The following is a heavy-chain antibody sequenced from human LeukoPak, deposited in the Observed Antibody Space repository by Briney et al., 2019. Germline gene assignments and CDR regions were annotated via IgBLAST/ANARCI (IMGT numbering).Heavy chain of an antibody. Sequence: PSETLSLTCAVSGGSISSGGYSWSWIRQPPGKGLEWIGYIYHSGSTYYNPSLKSRVTISVDRSKNQFSLKLSSVTAADTAVYYCATAASGYSSSWYNPLPPEYFQHWGQGTLVTVSS. J-gene: IGHJ1*01. CDR1: GGSISSGGYS. CDR3: ATAASGYSSSWYNPLPPEYFQH. D-gene: IGHD6-13*01. CDR2: IYHSGST. V-gene: IGHV4-30-2*01.